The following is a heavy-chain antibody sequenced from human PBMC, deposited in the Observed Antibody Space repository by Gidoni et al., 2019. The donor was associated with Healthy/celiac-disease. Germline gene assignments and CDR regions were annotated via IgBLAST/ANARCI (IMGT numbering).Heavy chain of an antibody. CDR2: ISGSVCSP. J-gene: IGHJ4*02. V-gene: IGHV3-23*01. D-gene: IGHD6-13*01. CDR1: GFTFSIYA. Sequence: VQLLESGGGLVQPGGSLRLSCAASGFTFSIYARSWVRQAPGKGLAGVSAISGSVCSPYYADSVKGRFTISRDNSKNTLYLQMNSLRAEDTAVYYCATIAAAGTSGYWGQGTLVTVSS. CDR3: ATIAAAGTSGY.